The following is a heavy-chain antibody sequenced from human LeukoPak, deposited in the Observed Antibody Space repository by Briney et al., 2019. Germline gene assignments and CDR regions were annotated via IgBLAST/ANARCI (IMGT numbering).Heavy chain of an antibody. V-gene: IGHV3-11*04. J-gene: IGHJ4*02. Sequence: GGSLSLSCAASGFTFSDFSMNWIRQAPGKGLEWVSYISSSGSTIYYADSVKGRFTISRDNAKNSLYLQMNSLRAEDTAVYYCASAEGYSSSSGAPVWGQGTLVTVSS. D-gene: IGHD6-6*01. CDR3: ASAEGYSSSSGAPV. CDR2: ISSSGSTI. CDR1: GFTFSDFS.